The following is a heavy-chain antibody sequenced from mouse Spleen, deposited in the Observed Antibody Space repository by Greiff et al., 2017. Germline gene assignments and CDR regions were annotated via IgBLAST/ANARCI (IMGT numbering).Heavy chain of an antibody. CDR1: GYAFTNYL. CDR2: INPGSGGT. CDR3: ARDYYDGSYDFDY. V-gene: IGHV1-54*02. J-gene: IGHJ2*01. D-gene: IGHD1-1*01. Sequence: VQLQQSGAELVRPGTSVKVSCKASGYAFTNYLIEWVKQRPGQGLEWIGVINPGSGGTNYNEKFKGKATFTADTSSNTAYMQLSSLTTEDSAIYYCARDYYDGSYDFDYWGQGTTLTVSS.